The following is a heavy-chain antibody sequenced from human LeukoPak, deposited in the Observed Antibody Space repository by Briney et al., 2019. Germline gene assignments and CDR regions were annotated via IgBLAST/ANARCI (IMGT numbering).Heavy chain of an antibody. Sequence: GSLRLSCAASGFTFSSYEMNWVRQAPGKGLEWVSYSNDSGSTMYYADSVKGRFTISRDNAKNSLYLQMNSLRVEDTAVYYCARDPLRVAGTGRYFDLWGCGTLVTVSS. V-gene: IGHV3-48*03. J-gene: IGHJ2*01. CDR3: ARDPLRVAGTGRYFDL. CDR1: GFTFSSYE. CDR2: SNDSGSTM. D-gene: IGHD1-14*01.